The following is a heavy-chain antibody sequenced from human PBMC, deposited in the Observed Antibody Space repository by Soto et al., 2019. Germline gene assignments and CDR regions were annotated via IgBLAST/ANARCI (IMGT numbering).Heavy chain of an antibody. CDR2: ISSSGTFK. CDR3: ARDDLYDSTGYDS. J-gene: IGHJ5*02. Sequence: EVHLVESGGSLVKPGVSLRLSCAASGFTFRDFTMNWVRQAPGKGLEWVSSISSSGTFKYYADSLGGRFTISRDNAKNSLYLQLNSLRGEDTAIYYCARDDLYDSTGYDSWGQGTLVTV. D-gene: IGHD3-22*01. V-gene: IGHV3-21*01. CDR1: GFTFRDFT.